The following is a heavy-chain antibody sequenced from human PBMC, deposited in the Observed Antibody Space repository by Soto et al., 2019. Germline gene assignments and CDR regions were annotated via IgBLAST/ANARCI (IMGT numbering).Heavy chain of an antibody. CDR1: GYSFTSYW. J-gene: IGHJ6*02. Sequence: GESLKISCKGSGYSFTSYWISWVRQMPGKGLEWMGIIYPGDSDTRYSPSFQGQVTISADKSISTAYLQWSSLKASDTATYYCARRGGYNTGYYYYGMDVWGQGTTVTVSS. D-gene: IGHD5-12*01. V-gene: IGHV5-51*01. CDR2: IYPGDSDT. CDR3: ARRGGYNTGYYYYGMDV.